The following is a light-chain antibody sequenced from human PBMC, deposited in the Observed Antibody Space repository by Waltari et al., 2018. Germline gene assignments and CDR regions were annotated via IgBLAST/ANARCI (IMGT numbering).Light chain of an antibody. CDR3: SSYATTRVI. V-gene: IGLV2-14*03. J-gene: IGLJ2*01. CDR1: GTDIGGNKY. Sequence: QSALTQPASVSGTPGQSITISCSGTGTDIGGNKYVSWYQQHPGEDPKVIIYDVTSRPSGFSDRFSGSKSGNTAFLTISGLQAEDEADYYCSSYATTRVIFGGGTKVTVL. CDR2: DVT.